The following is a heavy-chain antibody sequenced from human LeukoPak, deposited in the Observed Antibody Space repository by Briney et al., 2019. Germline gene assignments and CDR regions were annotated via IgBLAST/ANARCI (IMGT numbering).Heavy chain of an antibody. CDR2: ISSSSSYI. Sequence: GGSLRLSCAASGFTFGSYSMNWVRQAPGKGLEWVSSISSSSSYIYYADSVKGRFTISRDNAKNSLYLQMNSLRAEDTAVYYCARDGTQQWLATLYNWFDPWGQGTLVTVSS. CDR3: ARDGTQQWLATLYNWFDP. V-gene: IGHV3-21*01. CDR1: GFTFGSYS. J-gene: IGHJ5*02. D-gene: IGHD6-19*01.